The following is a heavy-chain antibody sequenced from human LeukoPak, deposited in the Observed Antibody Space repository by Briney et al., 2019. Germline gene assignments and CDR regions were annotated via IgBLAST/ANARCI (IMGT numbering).Heavy chain of an antibody. V-gene: IGHV4-30-4*08. CDR3: ARGSYDTPSFDY. CDR2: IYYSGST. D-gene: IGHD1-26*01. J-gene: IGHJ4*02. Sequence: SETLSLTCTVSGGSLSSGDYYWSWIRQPPGKGLEWIGYIYYSGSTYYNPSLKSRVTISVDTSKNQFSLKLSSVTAADTALYYCARGSYDTPSFDYWGQGTLVTVSS. CDR1: GGSLSSGDYY.